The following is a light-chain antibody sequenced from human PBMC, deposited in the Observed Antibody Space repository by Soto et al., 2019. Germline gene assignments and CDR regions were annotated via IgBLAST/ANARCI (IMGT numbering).Light chain of an antibody. CDR3: HQYDNWPPLT. J-gene: IGKJ4*01. CDR1: QSVSSN. V-gene: IGKV3-15*01. Sequence: EIVLTQSPCTLSLSTGERATISCRASQSVSSNLAWHQQKPGQAPRLLIYGAPIRATGIPARFSGSGFGTEFTLTISSLQSEDFALYYCHQYDNWPPLTFGGGTNVDVK. CDR2: GAP.